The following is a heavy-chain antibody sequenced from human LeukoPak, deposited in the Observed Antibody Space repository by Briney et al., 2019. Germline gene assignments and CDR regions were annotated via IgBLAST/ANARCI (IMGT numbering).Heavy chain of an antibody. D-gene: IGHD3-3*01. CDR2: IKDDGNEQ. V-gene: IGHV3-7*01. Sequence: TGGSLRLSCVASGFIFSSYWMSWVRQAPGKGLEWVANIKDDGNEQYYVDSVRRRFTIFRDNAKNSLYLQMNSLRVEDTAMYYCARDPYFDAFDMWGQGTMVTVSS. CDR3: ARDPYFDAFDM. J-gene: IGHJ3*02. CDR1: GFIFSSYW.